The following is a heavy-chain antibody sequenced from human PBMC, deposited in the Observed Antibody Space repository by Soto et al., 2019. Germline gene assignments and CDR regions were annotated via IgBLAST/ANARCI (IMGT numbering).Heavy chain of an antibody. CDR3: ARGGGGGLFDP. J-gene: IGHJ5*02. Sequence: GGSLRLSGAPSPFSCSDSHMSWIRKAPGKGLEWISYISPRSTFRDYADSVKGRFTISRDSVKNSLYLQMNNLTADDTGVYYCARGGGGGLFDPCGQRPVVTVSS. V-gene: IGHV3-11*06. CDR1: PFSCSDSH. CDR2: ISPRSTFR. D-gene: IGHD2-21*01.